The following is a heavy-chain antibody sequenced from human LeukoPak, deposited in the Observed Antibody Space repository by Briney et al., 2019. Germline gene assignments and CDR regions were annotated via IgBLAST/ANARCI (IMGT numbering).Heavy chain of an antibody. Sequence: SETLSLTCTVSGGSISSYYWSWIRQPPGKGLEWIGYIYYSGSTNYNPSLKSRVTISVDTSKNQFSLKLSSVTAADTAVYYCARVFPAAAGPWGGPLDYWGQGTLVTVSS. V-gene: IGHV4-59*01. CDR3: ARVFPAAAGPWGGPLDY. J-gene: IGHJ4*02. CDR2: IYYSGST. D-gene: IGHD6-25*01. CDR1: GGSISSYY.